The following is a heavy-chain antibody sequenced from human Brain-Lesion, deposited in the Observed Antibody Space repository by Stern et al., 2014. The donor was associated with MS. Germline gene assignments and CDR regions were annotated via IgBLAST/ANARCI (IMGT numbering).Heavy chain of an antibody. D-gene: IGHD1-26*01. J-gene: IGHJ4*02. Sequence: QDQLVQSGAEVKKPGASVKVSCKVSGYTLTELSMHWVRQAPRKGLEWMGGFDPEDGETIYAQKFQGRVTMTEDTSTDTAYMELSSLRSEDTAVYYCATLSPGAGGNYYRHFDYWGQGTLVTFSS. CDR3: ATLSPGAGGNYYRHFDY. CDR1: GYTLTELS. CDR2: FDPEDGET. V-gene: IGHV1-24*01.